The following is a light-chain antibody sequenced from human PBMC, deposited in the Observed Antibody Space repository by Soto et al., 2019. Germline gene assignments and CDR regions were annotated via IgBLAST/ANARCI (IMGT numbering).Light chain of an antibody. J-gene: IGKJ2*01. V-gene: IGKV4-1*01. Sequence: DIVMTQSPHSLAVSLGERATINCKSSQSLLYTDNRNYLGWYQQKPGQPPKLLIYWASTRESGVPDRFSGSGSGTDFTLTISSLQAEDVAIYYCQQYYNPPLTFGQGTKLEIK. CDR3: QQYYNPPLT. CDR2: WAS. CDR1: QSLLYTDNRNY.